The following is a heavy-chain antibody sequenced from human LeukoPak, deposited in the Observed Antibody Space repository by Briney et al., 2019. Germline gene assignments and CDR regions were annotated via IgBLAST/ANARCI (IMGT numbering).Heavy chain of an antibody. D-gene: IGHD3-10*01. CDR1: GGSISSGGYS. V-gene: IGHV4-30-2*01. CDR2: IYHSGST. J-gene: IGHJ5*02. CDR3: ARANVSLRFGELSNWFDP. Sequence: SETLSLTCAVSGGSISSGGYSWSWIRQPPGKGLEWIGHIYHSGSTYYNPSLKRPFTISVDGSKNQFSLKLSSVTAADTAVYYWARANVSLRFGELSNWFDPWGQGTLVTVSS.